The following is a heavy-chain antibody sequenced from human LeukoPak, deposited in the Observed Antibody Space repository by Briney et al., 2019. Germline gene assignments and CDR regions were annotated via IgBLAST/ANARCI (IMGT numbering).Heavy chain of an antibody. V-gene: IGHV4-39*07. CDR1: GGSISSNIYY. J-gene: IGHJ4*02. D-gene: IGHD6-19*01. CDR3: ATELSSIAVAAADY. Sequence: SETLSLTCTVSGGSISSNIYYWGWIRQPPGRGLEWLGTIYNSGSTYYNPSLKSRVTISVDTSKNQFSLELSSVTAADTAVYYCATELSSIAVAAADYWGQGTLVTVSS. CDR2: IYNSGST.